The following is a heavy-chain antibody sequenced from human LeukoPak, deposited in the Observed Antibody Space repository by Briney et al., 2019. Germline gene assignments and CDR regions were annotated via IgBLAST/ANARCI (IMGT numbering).Heavy chain of an antibody. D-gene: IGHD3-16*02. V-gene: IGHV3-7*01. J-gene: IGHJ4*02. Sequence: SGGSLGLSCAASGFTFSSYWMSWVRQAPGKGLEWVANVKQDGSEKYYVDSVKGRFTISRDNAKNSLYLQMNSLRAEDTAVYYCAREVRLGELSFFDYWGQGTLVTVSS. CDR3: AREVRLGELSFFDY. CDR1: GFTFSSYW. CDR2: VKQDGSEK.